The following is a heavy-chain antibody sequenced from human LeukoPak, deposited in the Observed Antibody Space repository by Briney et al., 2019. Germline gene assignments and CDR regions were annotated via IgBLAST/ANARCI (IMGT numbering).Heavy chain of an antibody. CDR1: GGSSSRYY. J-gene: IGHJ4*02. D-gene: IGHD3-10*01. V-gene: IGHV4-59*01. Sequence: PSETLSLTCSVSGGSSSRYYWNWIRQPPGGGLEWIGYIYDTGNTNYSPSLKSRVSISVDTSKNQFCLRLNSVTAADTAIYYCARGTSGSPVDYWGQGTLVTVSS. CDR2: IYDTGNT. CDR3: ARGTSGSPVDY.